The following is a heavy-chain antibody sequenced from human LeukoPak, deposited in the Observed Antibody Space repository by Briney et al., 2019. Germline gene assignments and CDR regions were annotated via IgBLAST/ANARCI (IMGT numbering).Heavy chain of an antibody. J-gene: IGHJ4*02. V-gene: IGHV4-34*01. CDR1: GGSFSGYY. Sequence: PSETLSLTCAVYGGSFSGYYWSWIRQPPGKGLEWIGEINHSGSTNYNPSLKSRVTISVDTSKNQFSLKLSSVTAADTAVYYCARQDSSSHPFDYWGQGTLVTVSS. CDR3: ARQDSSSHPFDY. D-gene: IGHD6-6*01. CDR2: INHSGST.